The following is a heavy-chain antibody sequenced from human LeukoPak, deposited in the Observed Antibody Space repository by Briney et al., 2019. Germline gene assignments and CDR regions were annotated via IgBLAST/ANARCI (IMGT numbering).Heavy chain of an antibody. CDR3: ARDFYTYGSSWFDP. V-gene: IGHV3-21*01. J-gene: IGHJ5*02. CDR2: ISSSSSYI. CDR1: GFTFSSYS. Sequence: GGSLRLSCAASGFTFSSYSMNWLRQAPGKGLEWVSSISSSSSYIYYADSVKGRFTISRDNAKNTLFLQMNSMRAEDTAVYCCARDFYTYGSSWFDPWGQGTLVTVSS. D-gene: IGHD5-18*01.